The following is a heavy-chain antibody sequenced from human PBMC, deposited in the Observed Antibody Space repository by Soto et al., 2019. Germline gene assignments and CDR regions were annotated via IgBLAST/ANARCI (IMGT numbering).Heavy chain of an antibody. Sequence: QITLKESGPTLVKPTQTLTLSCSFSGFSLSTSGVGVGWIRQPPGKALEWLALIYWDDDKRYSPSLKSRLTITKDTSKNQVVLTMTNMDPVDTATYYCAHRIAANDAFDIWGQGTMVTVSS. J-gene: IGHJ3*02. CDR1: GFSLSTSGVG. CDR3: AHRIAANDAFDI. D-gene: IGHD6-25*01. V-gene: IGHV2-5*02. CDR2: IYWDDDK.